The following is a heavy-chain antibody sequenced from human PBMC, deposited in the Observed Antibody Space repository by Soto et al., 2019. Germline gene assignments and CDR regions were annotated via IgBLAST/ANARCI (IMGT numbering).Heavy chain of an antibody. V-gene: IGHV1-46*01. CDR1: GYFFASYS. J-gene: IGHJ4*02. CDR3: ARESAGRDEFQSSGDFGF. D-gene: IGHD6-19*01. CDR2: INPSVGSR. Sequence: QVQLMQTGAEVKKTGASVRVSCKASGYFFASYSMHWVRQAPGQGLEWLGMINPSVGSRSYVEKFQGRVNVTRDTSMSPVYMELSSLRSEETGVYYCARESAGRDEFQSSGDFGFWGQGTLVTVYS.